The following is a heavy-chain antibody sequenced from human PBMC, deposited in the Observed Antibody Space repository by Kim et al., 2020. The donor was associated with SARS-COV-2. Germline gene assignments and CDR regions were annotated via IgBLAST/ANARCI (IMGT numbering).Heavy chain of an antibody. D-gene: IGHD3-22*01. J-gene: IGHJ3*02. V-gene: IGHV3-74*01. Sequence: GGSLRLSCAASGFTFSSYWMHWVRQAPGKGLVWVSRINSDGSSTSYADSVKGRFTISRDNAKNTLYLQMNSLRAEDTAVYYCARASYYYDSSGYLITDAFDIWGQGTMVTVSS. CDR2: INSDGSST. CDR1: GFTFSSYW. CDR3: ARASYYYDSSGYLITDAFDI.